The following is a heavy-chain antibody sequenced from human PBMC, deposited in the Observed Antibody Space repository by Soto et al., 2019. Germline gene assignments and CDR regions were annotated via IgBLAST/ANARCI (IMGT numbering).Heavy chain of an antibody. D-gene: IGHD6-19*01. Sequence: GGSLRLSCAASGFTFSGSAMHWVGQASGKGLEWVGRIRNRANNHATIYSESVEGRFTISRDDSKNTLYLQMNSLRAEDTAVYYCARDMKQWRPGGAFDIWGQGTMVTVSS. CDR2: IRNRANNHAT. V-gene: IGHV3-73*01. CDR1: GFTFSGSA. J-gene: IGHJ3*02. CDR3: ARDMKQWRPGGAFDI.